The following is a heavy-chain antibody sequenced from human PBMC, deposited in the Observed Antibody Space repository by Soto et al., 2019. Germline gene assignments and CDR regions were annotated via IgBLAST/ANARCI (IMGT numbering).Heavy chain of an antibody. D-gene: IGHD3-22*01. V-gene: IGHV3-53*04. J-gene: IGHJ6*02. CDR2: IYSGGST. CDR1: GFTVSSNY. CDR3: ARLRYDYDSSGYKYCYGMDV. Sequence: EVQLVESGGGLVQPGGSLRLSCAASGFTVSSNYMSWVRQAPGKGLEWVSVIYSGGSTYYADSVKGRFTISRHNSKNTLYLQMNSLRAEDTAVYYCARLRYDYDSSGYKYCYGMDVWGQGNTVTVSS.